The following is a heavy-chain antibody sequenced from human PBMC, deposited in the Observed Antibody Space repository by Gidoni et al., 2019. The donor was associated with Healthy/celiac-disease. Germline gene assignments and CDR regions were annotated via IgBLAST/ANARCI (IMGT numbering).Heavy chain of an antibody. V-gene: IGHV4-31*03. Sequence: QAQLQESGPGLVQPSQTLSLTCTVSGGSISSGGYYWSWIRQHPGKGLEWIGYLYYSGSTYYNPSLKSRVTISVDTSKNQFSLKLSSVTAADTAVYYCARDRVSYYPYFDYWGQGTLVTVSS. CDR1: GGSISSGGYY. D-gene: IGHD1-26*01. J-gene: IGHJ4*02. CDR3: ARDRVSYYPYFDY. CDR2: LYYSGST.